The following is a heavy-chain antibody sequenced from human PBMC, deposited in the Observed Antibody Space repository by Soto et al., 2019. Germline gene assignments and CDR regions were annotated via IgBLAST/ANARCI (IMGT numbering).Heavy chain of an antibody. D-gene: IGHD6-13*01. CDR2: IYYSGST. V-gene: IGHV4-39*01. CDR3: ARLTYYSSSWYGHTDYYYYYMDV. CDR1: GGSISSSSYY. Sequence: PSETLSLTCTVSGGSISSSSYYWGWIRQPPGKGLEWIGSIYYSGSTYYNPSLKSRVTISVDTSKNQFSLKLSSVTAADTAVYYCARLTYYSSSWYGHTDYYYYYMDVWGKGTTVTVSS. J-gene: IGHJ6*03.